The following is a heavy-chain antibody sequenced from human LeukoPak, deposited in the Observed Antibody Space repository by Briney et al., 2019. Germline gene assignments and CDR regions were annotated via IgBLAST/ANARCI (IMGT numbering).Heavy chain of an antibody. J-gene: IGHJ4*02. D-gene: IGHD2-2*02. CDR3: ARGEVVPAAIPGFFDY. V-gene: IGHV1-2*02. CDR1: GYTFTGYY. CDR2: IDPNNGGT. Sequence: ASVKVSCKASGYTFTGYYMHWVRQAPGQGPEWMGWIDPNNGGTNYAQKFQGRVTMTRGTSISTAYMELSRLTSDDTAMYYCARGEVVPAAIPGFFDYWGQGTLVTVSS.